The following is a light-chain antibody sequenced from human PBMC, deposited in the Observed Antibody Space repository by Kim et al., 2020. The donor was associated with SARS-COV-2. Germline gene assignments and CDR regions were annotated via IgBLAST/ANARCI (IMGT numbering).Light chain of an antibody. CDR3: NSRDSNDNVV. CDR1: SLRSYY. V-gene: IGLV3-19*01. J-gene: IGLJ2*01. CDR2: GKN. Sequence: ALGQTVRITCQGDSLRSYYATWYQQKPGQAPILVIYGKNNRPSGIPDRFSCSSSGNTASLTITGTQAGDEADYYCNSRDSNDNVVFGGGTQLPVL.